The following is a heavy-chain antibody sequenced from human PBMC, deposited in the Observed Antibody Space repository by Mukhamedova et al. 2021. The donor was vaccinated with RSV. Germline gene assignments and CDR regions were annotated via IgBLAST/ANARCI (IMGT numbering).Heavy chain of an antibody. V-gene: IGHV3-74*01. D-gene: IGHD3-3*01. J-gene: IGHJ6*03. Sequence: GTGLVWVSRVNTDGSGTSSADSVKGRFTVSRDHPKNMLYLQMNSLRAEDTAVYYCVRHRGGLRFYYMYDWGQGTRVTVSS. CDR2: VNTDGSGT. CDR3: VRHRGGLRFYYMYD.